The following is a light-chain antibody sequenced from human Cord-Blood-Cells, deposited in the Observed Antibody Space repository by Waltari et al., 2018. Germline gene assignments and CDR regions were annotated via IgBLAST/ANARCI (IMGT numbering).Light chain of an antibody. J-gene: IGLJ1*01. CDR1: RLRSYY. V-gene: IGLV3-19*01. Sequence: SSELTQDPAVSVALGQTVRITCQGDRLRSYYASWYQQKPGQAPVLVIYGKNNRPSGIPDRFSGSSSGNTASLTITGAQAEDEAEYYCNSRESSGNQYVFGTGTKVTVL. CDR3: NSRESSGNQYV. CDR2: GKN.